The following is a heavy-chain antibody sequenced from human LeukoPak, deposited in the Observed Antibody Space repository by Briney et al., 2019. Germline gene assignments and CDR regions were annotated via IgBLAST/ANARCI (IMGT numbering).Heavy chain of an antibody. D-gene: IGHD2-21*02. CDR2: ISYDGSNK. V-gene: IGHV3-30*04. CDR3: ARDEGYIVVVTDAFDI. CDR1: GFTFSSYA. J-gene: IGHJ3*02. Sequence: PGRSLRLSCAASGFTFSSYAMYWVRQAPGKGLEWVAVISYDGSNKYYADSVKGRFTISRDNSKNTLYLQMNSLRAEDTAVYYCARDEGYIVVVTDAFDIWGQGTMVTVSS.